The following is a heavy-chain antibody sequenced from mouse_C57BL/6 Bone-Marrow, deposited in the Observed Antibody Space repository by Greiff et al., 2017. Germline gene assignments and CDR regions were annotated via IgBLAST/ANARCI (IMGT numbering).Heavy chain of an antibody. Sequence: VQLQQPGAELARPGASVKLSCKASGYTFTSYGISWVKQRTGQGLEWIGEIYPSSGNTYYNEKFKGKATLTADKSSSTAYMELRSLTSEDSAVYFCARARYGYYRAWFAYWGQGTLVTVSA. CDR3: ARARYGYYRAWFAY. V-gene: IGHV1-81*01. J-gene: IGHJ3*01. D-gene: IGHD2-3*01. CDR1: GYTFTSYG. CDR2: IYPSSGNT.